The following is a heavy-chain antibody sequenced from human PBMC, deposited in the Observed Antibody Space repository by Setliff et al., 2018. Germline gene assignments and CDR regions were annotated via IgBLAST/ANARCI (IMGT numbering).Heavy chain of an antibody. CDR2: IYNAVTT. Sequence: SETLSLTCIVSGDSIRSYYYSWIRQPPGKGLEWIGYIYNAVTTKYNPSLGSRVSVSADTSKNQVSLTLNYVTATDTAVYYCARDQFSGGWYGAPESYFDRWGQGIPVTVSS. D-gene: IGHD6-19*01. V-gene: IGHV4-59*12. CDR1: GDSIRSYY. CDR3: ARDQFSGGWYGAPESYFDR. J-gene: IGHJ4*02.